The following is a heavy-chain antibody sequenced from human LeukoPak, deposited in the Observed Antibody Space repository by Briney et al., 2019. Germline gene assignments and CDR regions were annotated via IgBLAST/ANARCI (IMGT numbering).Heavy chain of an antibody. CDR3: ARSKWSTYYYYYGMDV. CDR2: IYYSGST. CDR1: GGSISSYY. V-gene: IGHV4-59*08. D-gene: IGHD2-15*01. J-gene: IGHJ6*02. Sequence: SETLSLTCTVSGGSISSYYWSWIRQPPGKGLEWIGYIYYSGSTNYNPSLKSRVTISVDTSKNQFSLKLSSVTAADTAVYYCARSKWSTYYYYYGMDVWGQGTTVTVSS.